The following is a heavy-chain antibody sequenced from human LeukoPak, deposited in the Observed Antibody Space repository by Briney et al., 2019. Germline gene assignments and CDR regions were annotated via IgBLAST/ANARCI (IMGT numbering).Heavy chain of an antibody. CDR3: ASLYDSSGYSGYYYGMDV. CDR1: GFTFSSYA. CDR2: IKQDGSEK. D-gene: IGHD3-22*01. V-gene: IGHV3-7*01. J-gene: IGHJ6*02. Sequence: QTGGSLRLSCAASGFTFSSYAMSWVRQAPGKGLEWVANIKQDGSEKYYVDSVKGRFTISRDNAKNSLYLQMNSLRAEDTAVYYCASLYDSSGYSGYYYGMDVWGQGTTVTVSS.